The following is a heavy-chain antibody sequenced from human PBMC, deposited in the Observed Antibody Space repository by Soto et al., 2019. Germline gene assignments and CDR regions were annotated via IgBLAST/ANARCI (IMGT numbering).Heavy chain of an antibody. CDR1: GGSVSSGSYY. J-gene: IGHJ4*02. D-gene: IGHD2-15*01. V-gene: IGHV4-61*01. Sequence: SETLSLTCTVSGGSVSSGSYYWSWIRQPPGKGLEWIGYIYYSGSTNYNPSLKSRVTISVDTSKNQFSLKLSSVTAADTAVYYCARVSLVPRALDYWGQGTLVTVSS. CDR3: ARVSLVPRALDY. CDR2: IYYSGST.